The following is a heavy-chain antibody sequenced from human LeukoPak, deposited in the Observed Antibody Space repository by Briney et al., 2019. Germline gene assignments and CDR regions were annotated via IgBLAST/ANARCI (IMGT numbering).Heavy chain of an antibody. J-gene: IGHJ6*04. D-gene: IGHD3-16*02. CDR1: GFTFSSYS. CDR2: ISSSSSYI. Sequence: GGSLRLSCAASGFTFSSYSMNWVRQAPGKGLEWVSSISSSSSYIYYADSVKGRFTISRDNAKNSLYLQMNSLRAEDTAVYYCARGPYDYVWGSYRYTGMDVWGKGTTVTISS. V-gene: IGHV3-21*01. CDR3: ARGPYDYVWGSYRYTGMDV.